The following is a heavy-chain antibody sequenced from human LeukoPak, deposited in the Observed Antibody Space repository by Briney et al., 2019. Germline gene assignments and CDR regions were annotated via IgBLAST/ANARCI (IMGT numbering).Heavy chain of an antibody. J-gene: IGHJ4*02. Sequence: GGSLGLSCTASGFTFSSYWMTWVRQTPEKGLEWVANIRQDGGKKDYVASVKGRFTISRDNAKNSLYLQMNSLRAEDTAVYYCAGYYYASAFDYWGQGTLVTVSS. D-gene: IGHD3-10*01. CDR1: GFTFSSYW. CDR3: AGYYYASAFDY. CDR2: IRQDGGKK. V-gene: IGHV3-7*01.